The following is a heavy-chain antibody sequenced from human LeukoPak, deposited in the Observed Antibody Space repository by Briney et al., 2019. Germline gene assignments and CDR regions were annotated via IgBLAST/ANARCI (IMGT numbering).Heavy chain of an antibody. CDR3: ARGRYSRSYFAFDI. CDR1: GGSFSGYY. CDR2: INHSGST. Sequence: SETLSLTCAVYGGSFSGYYWSWIRQPPGKGLEWIGEINHSGSTNYNPSLKSRVTISVDTSKNQFSLKLSSVTAADTAVYYCARGRYSRSYFAFDIWGQGTMVTVSS. V-gene: IGHV4-34*01. J-gene: IGHJ3*02. D-gene: IGHD1-26*01.